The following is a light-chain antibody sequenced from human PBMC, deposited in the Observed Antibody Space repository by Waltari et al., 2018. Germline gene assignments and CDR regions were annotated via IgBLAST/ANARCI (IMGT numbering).Light chain of an antibody. CDR2: IND. CDR3: SSWDESLNGLV. J-gene: IGLJ2*01. V-gene: IGLV1-44*01. Sequence: QSVLTQPPSASGTPGQRVTIPCSGSSSNTGLNTVNWYQQLPGTAPKLLFYINDHRPSGVPDRFSASKSGTSASLAISGLQSEDEADYYCSSWDESLNGLVFGGGTKLTVL. CDR1: SSNTGLNT.